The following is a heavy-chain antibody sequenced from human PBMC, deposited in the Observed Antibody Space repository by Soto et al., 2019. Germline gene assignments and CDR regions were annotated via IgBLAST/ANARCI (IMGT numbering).Heavy chain of an antibody. D-gene: IGHD6-13*01. V-gene: IGHV3-30*18. J-gene: IGHJ4*02. CDR3: AKEVRTIAATGLDY. CDR1: GFTFSLYG. CDR2: ISYEGSDK. Sequence: QVQLVESGGGVVQPGKSLRLSCAASGFTFSLYGMHWVRRAPDKGLEWVAVISYEGSDKYYADSVKGRFTISRDNSKNTLYLHMDSLRPDDTAVYYCAKEVRTIAATGLDYWGQGTLVTVSS.